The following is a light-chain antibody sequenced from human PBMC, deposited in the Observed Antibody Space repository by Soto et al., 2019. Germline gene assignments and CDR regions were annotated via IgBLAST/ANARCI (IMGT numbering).Light chain of an antibody. CDR3: QQSSNWHPIT. J-gene: IGKJ5*01. CDR1: QSVSSN. Sequence: EIVMTQSPATLSVSPGERATLSFRASQSVSSNLALYQQKPGQAPRLLIYGASTRATGIPARFSGSGSGTDFTLTISSLEPEDFAVYYCQQSSNWHPITFGQGTRLEIK. CDR2: GAS. V-gene: IGKV3-15*01.